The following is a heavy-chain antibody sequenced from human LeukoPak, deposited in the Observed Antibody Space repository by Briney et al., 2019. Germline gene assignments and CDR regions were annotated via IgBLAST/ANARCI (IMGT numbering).Heavy chain of an antibody. CDR1: GGSISSGGYY. D-gene: IGHD5-18*01. V-gene: IGHV4-31*03. Sequence: TLSLTCTVSGGSISSGGYYWSWIRQHPGKGLEWIGYIYYSGSTYYNPSLKSRVTISVDTSKNQFSLKLSSVTAADTAVYYCARDMGIQLWPLFDYWGQGTLVTVSS. J-gene: IGHJ4*02. CDR2: IYYSGST. CDR3: ARDMGIQLWPLFDY.